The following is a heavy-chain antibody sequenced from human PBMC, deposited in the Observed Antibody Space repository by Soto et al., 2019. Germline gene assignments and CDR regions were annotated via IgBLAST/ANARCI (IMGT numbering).Heavy chain of an antibody. J-gene: IGHJ4*02. CDR3: ARDGQGGAPHTVGAY. V-gene: IGHV3-33*01. D-gene: IGHD3-10*01. Sequence: GGSLRLSCAASGFTFSSYGMHWVRQAPGKGLEWVAVIWYDGSNKYYVDSVKGRFTISRDNSKNTLYLQMNSLRAEDTAVYFFARDGQGGAPHTVGAYWGQGTLVTVSS. CDR1: GFTFSSYG. CDR2: IWYDGSNK.